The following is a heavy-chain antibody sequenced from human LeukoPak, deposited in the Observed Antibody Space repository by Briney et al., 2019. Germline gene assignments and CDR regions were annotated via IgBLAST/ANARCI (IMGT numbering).Heavy chain of an antibody. J-gene: IGHJ5*02. V-gene: IGHV1-2*02. CDR2: INPNSGDT. CDR1: GYTFTDYS. Sequence: GASVKVSCKASGYTFTDYSLHWMRQAPGQGLEWVGWINPNSGDTNFAQKFQGRVTMTRDTSVSTAYMELTSLTSDDTAVYYCAFLATAAGVNHWGQGTLVTVSS. CDR3: AFLATAAGVNH. D-gene: IGHD6-13*01.